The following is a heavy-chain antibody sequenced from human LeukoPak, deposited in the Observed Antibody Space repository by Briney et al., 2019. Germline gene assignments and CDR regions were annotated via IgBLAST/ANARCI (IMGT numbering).Heavy chain of an antibody. Sequence: VASVKVSCKASGGTFNSYAISWVRQAPGQGLEWMGWINPNSGGTNYAQKFQGRVTMTRDTSISTAYMELSRLRSDDTAVYYCARVRIQLWLNYYYMDVWGKGTTVTVSS. CDR3: ARVRIQLWLNYYYMDV. J-gene: IGHJ6*03. CDR2: INPNSGGT. CDR1: GGTFNSYA. V-gene: IGHV1-2*02. D-gene: IGHD5-18*01.